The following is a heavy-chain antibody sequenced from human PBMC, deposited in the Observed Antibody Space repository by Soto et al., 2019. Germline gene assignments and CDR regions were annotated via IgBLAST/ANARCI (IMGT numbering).Heavy chain of an antibody. D-gene: IGHD3-10*01. CDR3: ARDRYDGSGSPYPAS. J-gene: IGHJ5*02. CDR1: GGSISKYY. V-gene: IGHV4-59*01. Sequence: ASETLSLTCSVSGGSISKYYWSWIRQPPGKGLEWIGYIYYSGSTDYNPSLKSRVTISVDTSKNQFSLRLSSVTAADTAVYYCARDRYDGSGSPYPASWGTGTQVTFSS. CDR2: IYYSGST.